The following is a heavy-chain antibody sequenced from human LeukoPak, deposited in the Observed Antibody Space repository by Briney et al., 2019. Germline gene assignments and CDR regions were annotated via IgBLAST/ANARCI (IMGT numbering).Heavy chain of an antibody. CDR2: INPANGIT. D-gene: IGHD3-16*02. J-gene: IGHJ4*02. CDR1: GYTFTSYA. Sequence: ASVKVSCKASGYTFTSYAIHWVRQAPGQRLEWMGWINPANGITKYSQKFQGRVTITSNTSASTAHMELSGLRSEDAAVYYCARLPGGLGRYYSEYWGQGTLVAVSS. CDR3: ARLPGGLGRYYSEY. V-gene: IGHV1-3*01.